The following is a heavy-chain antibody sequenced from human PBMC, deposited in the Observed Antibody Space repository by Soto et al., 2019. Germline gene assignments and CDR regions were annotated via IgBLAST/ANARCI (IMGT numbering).Heavy chain of an antibody. J-gene: IGHJ6*02. CDR1: GGSISSSSYY. D-gene: IGHD3-16*01. CDR3: ARHNGPLYVGYYYDMDV. V-gene: IGHV4-39*01. CDR2: IYYSGYT. Sequence: QLQLQESGPGLVKPSETLSLTCTVSGGSISSSSYYWGWIRQPPGKGLEWIGSIYYSGYTYYNPSRKSRVTISVDTSKNQFSLKLSSVTAAYTAVYYCARHNGPLYVGYYYDMDVWGQGTTVTVSS.